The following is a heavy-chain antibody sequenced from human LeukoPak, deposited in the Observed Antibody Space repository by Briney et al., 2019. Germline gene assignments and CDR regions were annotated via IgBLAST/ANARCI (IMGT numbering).Heavy chain of an antibody. CDR1: AFTFSSYS. CDR2: ISTSSSYI. J-gene: IGHJ2*01. V-gene: IGHV3-21*01. D-gene: IGHD3-22*01. CDR3: ARTSDTSGRLYWYFDL. Sequence: GGSLRLSCAASAFTFSSYSMNWVRQAPGEGLEWVSFISTSSSYIHYADSVKGRFTISRDNAKNSLYLQMNSLRPEDTAVYYCARTSDTSGRLYWYFDLWGRGTLVTVSS.